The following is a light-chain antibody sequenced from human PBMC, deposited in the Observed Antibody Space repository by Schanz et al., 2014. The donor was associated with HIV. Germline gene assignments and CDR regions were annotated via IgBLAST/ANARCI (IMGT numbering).Light chain of an antibody. CDR2: GAF. J-gene: IGKJ1*01. V-gene: IGKV3-15*01. CDR3: QQSGSLPWT. Sequence: EIVMTQSPATLYVSPGEGATLSCRASQSISNNLAWYQHKPGQAPRLLIYGAFTRATGIPVRFSGRGSGTEFTLTISRLDPEDFAVYYCQQSGSLPWTFGQGTKVEIK. CDR1: QSISNN.